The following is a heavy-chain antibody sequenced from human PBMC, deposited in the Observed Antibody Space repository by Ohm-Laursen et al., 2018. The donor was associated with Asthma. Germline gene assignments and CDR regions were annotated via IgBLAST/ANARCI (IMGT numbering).Heavy chain of an antibody. D-gene: IGHD4-17*01. CDR3: ARESPTVTYYYYGMDV. CDR2: ISYDGSNK. Sequence: SLRLSCAASGFTFSSYAMHWVRQAPGKGLEWVAVISYDGSNKYYADSVKGRFTISRDNSKNTLYLQMNSLRAEDTAVYYCARESPTVTYYYYGMDVWGQGTTVTVSS. J-gene: IGHJ6*02. V-gene: IGHV3-30*04. CDR1: GFTFSSYA.